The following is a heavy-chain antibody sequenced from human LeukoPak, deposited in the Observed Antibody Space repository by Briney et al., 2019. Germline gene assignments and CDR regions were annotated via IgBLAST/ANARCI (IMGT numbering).Heavy chain of an antibody. CDR1: GGSFSGYY. CDR3: ARPTRKYCSGGSCPKGWFDP. Sequence: SETLSLTCAVYGGSFSGYYWSWIRQPPGKGLEWIGEINHSGSTNYNPSLKSRVTISVDTSKNQFSLKLSSVTAADTAVYYCARPTRKYCSGGSCPKGWFDPWGQGTLVTVSS. D-gene: IGHD2-15*01. V-gene: IGHV4-34*01. CDR2: INHSGST. J-gene: IGHJ5*02.